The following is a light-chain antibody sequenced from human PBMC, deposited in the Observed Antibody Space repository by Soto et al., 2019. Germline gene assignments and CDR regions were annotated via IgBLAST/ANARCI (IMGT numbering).Light chain of an antibody. V-gene: IGLV1-40*01. CDR1: SSNIGAGYD. CDR2: ANN. J-gene: IGLJ1*01. CDR3: GTWDSSLSARV. Sequence: QSVLTQPPSVSGAPGQRVSISCTGSSSNIGAGYDVHWYQHLPGTAPKLLIYANNNRPSGVPDRFSGSKSGTSATLGITGLQTGDEADYYCGTWDSSLSARVFGTGTKVTVL.